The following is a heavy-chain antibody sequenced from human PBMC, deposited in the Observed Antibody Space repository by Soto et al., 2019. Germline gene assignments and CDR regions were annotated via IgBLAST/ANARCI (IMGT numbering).Heavy chain of an antibody. CDR3: ARDCSRTIFGVVIITGDAFDI. D-gene: IGHD3-3*01. V-gene: IGHV4-38-2*02. CDR2: IYHSGST. CDR1: GYSISSGYY. Sequence: ETLSLTCAVSGYSISSGYYWCWIRQPPGKGLEWIGSIYHSGSTYYNPSLKSRVTISVDTSKNQFSLKLSSVTAADTAVYYCARDCSRTIFGVVIITGDAFDIWGQGTMVTV. J-gene: IGHJ3*02.